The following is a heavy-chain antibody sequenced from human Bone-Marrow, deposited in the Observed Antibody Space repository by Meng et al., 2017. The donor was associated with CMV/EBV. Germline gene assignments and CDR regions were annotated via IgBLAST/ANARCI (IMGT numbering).Heavy chain of an antibody. V-gene: IGHV3-74*01. CDR1: GFTFSSYS. CDR2: VNNDGSST. D-gene: IGHD2-2*02. Sequence: GESLKISCAASGFTFSSYSMNWVRQAPGKGLEWVSYVNNDGSSTNYADSVKGRFTISRDHARSTVYLQMNSLRAEDTAVYYCARGYPNYYYGMDVWGQGTTVTVFS. CDR3: ARGYPNYYYGMDV. J-gene: IGHJ6*02.